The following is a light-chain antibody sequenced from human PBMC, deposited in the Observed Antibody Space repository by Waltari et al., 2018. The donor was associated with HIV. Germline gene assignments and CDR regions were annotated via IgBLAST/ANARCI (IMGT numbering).Light chain of an antibody. CDR2: DVS. Sequence: HSVLTQHASMSGSLGQSITISCLGRSNDVGGFNYVSWYQQSPAKAPRLVIYDVSNRPSGVSGRFSGSKSGSAASLTISGLQPEDEADYYCCSYSSSGTVLFGGGTRLTVL. CDR3: CSYSSSGTVL. J-gene: IGLJ2*01. V-gene: IGLV2-14*03. CDR1: SNDVGGFNY.